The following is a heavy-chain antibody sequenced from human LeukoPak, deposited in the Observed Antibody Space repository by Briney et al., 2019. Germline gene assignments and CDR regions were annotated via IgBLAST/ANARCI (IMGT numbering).Heavy chain of an antibody. D-gene: IGHD3-10*01. CDR3: ARDSAMEVRGVSFDY. CDR2: INPNSGGT. V-gene: IGHV1-2*04. J-gene: IGHJ4*02. CDR1: GCTFTGYY. Sequence: ASVKVSCKASGCTFTGYYMHWVRQAPGQGLEWMGWINPNSGGTNYAQKFQGWVTMTRDTSISTAYMELSRLRSDDTAVYYCARDSAMEVRGVSFDYWGQGTLVTVSS.